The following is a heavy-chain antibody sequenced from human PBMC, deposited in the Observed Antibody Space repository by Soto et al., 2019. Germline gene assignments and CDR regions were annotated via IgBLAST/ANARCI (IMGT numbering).Heavy chain of an antibody. CDR3: SHGYYQYFES. J-gene: IGHJ4*02. V-gene: IGHV3-15*07. Sequence: NPGGPLRHSCAVCGVTFSNVWMNWVRQAPGKGPEWVGRIKSKTDGGTVEYAAPVKDTFTISRDDSENTLYLQMNSLKTEDTAVYYCSHGYYQYFESWGQGT. D-gene: IGHD5-18*01. CDR2: IKSKTDGGTV. CDR1: GVTFSNVW.